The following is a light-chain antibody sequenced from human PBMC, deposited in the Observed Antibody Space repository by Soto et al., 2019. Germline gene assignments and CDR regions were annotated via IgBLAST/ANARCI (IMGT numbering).Light chain of an antibody. J-gene: IGKJ1*01. CDR1: QGISSN. V-gene: IGKV1-9*01. CDR2: GAS. CDR3: QKLDAYPPWT. Sequence: QLTQSPSSLSASVGDRVTLTCRASQGISSNLAWYQQKPGRAPKLLIFGASTLQSGVPSRFSGSGSGTDFTLTISSLQTEDFATYFCQKLDAYPPWTFGQGTKVEIK.